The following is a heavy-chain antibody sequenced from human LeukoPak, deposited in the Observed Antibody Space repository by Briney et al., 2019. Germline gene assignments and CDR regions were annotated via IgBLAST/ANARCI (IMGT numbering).Heavy chain of an antibody. V-gene: IGHV3-74*01. J-gene: IGHJ4*02. D-gene: IGHD3-10*01. CDR1: GFTFSNYW. Sequence: GGSLRLSCAVSGFTFSNYWMHWVRQAPGKGLVWVSRINSDGSSTSYADSVKGRFTISRDTAKNTLYLQMNSLRDEDAAVYFCARGGSRPLDYWGQGTLVTVSS. CDR3: ARGGSRPLDY. CDR2: INSDGSST.